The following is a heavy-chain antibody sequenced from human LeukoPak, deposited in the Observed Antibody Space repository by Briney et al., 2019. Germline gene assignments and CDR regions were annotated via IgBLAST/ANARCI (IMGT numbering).Heavy chain of an antibody. CDR3: AREDNPLWFDP. CDR2: ISYDGSIR. V-gene: IGHV3-30*04. D-gene: IGHD1-1*01. Sequence: GGSLRLSCAASEFSFNNFAMYWVRQPLGKGLEWLAVISYDGSIRYYADSVKGRFTISRDNSNNTLHLQMNSLRPDDSALYYCAREDNPLWFDPWGQGTLVTVSS. CDR1: EFSFNNFA. J-gene: IGHJ5*02.